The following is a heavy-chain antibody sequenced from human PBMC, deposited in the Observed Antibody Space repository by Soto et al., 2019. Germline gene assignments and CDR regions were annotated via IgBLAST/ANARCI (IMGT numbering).Heavy chain of an antibody. J-gene: IGHJ6*02. V-gene: IGHV1-18*01. Sequence: QVQLEQSGAEVKKPGASVNVSCKASGYTFTRSGISWVRQAPGQGPEWMGWISSYNGDTNYAQTFQGRVTMTTDTSTSTAYMELRSLRSDDTAVYYCAREGVAPYYYYGMDVWGQGTPVTVSS. D-gene: IGHD5-12*01. CDR1: GYTFTRSG. CDR2: ISSYNGDT. CDR3: AREGVAPYYYYGMDV.